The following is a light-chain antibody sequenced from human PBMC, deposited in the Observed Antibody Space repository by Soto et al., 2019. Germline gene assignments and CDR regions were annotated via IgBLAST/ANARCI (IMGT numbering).Light chain of an antibody. J-gene: IGKJ1*01. V-gene: IGKV1-39*01. CDR1: QTINNY. CDR3: QQSAKIPRT. CDR2: AAS. Sequence: DIPMTQSPSSLSASVGDRVTITCRASQTINNYVSWYQQKPGKAPKSLIYAASTLQRGVPTRFSGSGSGTAFPLTINSLPPEDSAIYYCQQSAKIPRTFGQGTKVEI.